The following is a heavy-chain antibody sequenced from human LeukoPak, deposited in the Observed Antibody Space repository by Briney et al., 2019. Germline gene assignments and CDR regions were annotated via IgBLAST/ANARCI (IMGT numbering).Heavy chain of an antibody. V-gene: IGHV1-69*13. D-gene: IGHD3-22*01. CDR3: ARASPISPHYYDSSGYYLAIFDY. J-gene: IGHJ4*02. Sequence: ASVKVSCKASGGTFSSYAISWVRQAPGQGLEWMGGIIPIFGTANYAQKFQGRVTITADESTSTAYMELSSLRSEDTAAYYCARASPISPHYYDSSGYYLAIFDYWGQGTLVTVSS. CDR1: GGTFSSYA. CDR2: IIPIFGTA.